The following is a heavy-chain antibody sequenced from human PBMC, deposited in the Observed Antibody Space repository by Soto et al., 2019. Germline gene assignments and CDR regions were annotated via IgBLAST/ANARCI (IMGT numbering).Heavy chain of an antibody. J-gene: IGHJ4*02. Sequence: EVQLSESGGGLVQPGGSLRLSCTASGFTCGSYAMSWVCLAPGKRLEWVLGSTDGGGSKLYAGSVQCRFTISRDDSKNTLSLKMSSLTAEDTAISYCAKVGLFGNGYMGVVRGDYWGQGTLVTVSA. V-gene: IGHV3-23*01. CDR3: AKVGLFGNGYMGVVRGDY. CDR2: STDGGGSK. CDR1: GFTCGSYA. D-gene: IGHD2-2*02.